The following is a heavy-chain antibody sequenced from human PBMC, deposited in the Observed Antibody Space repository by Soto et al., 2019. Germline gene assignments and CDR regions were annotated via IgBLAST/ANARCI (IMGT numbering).Heavy chain of an antibody. CDR2: ISGSSGST. J-gene: IGHJ3*02. V-gene: IGHV3-23*01. CDR1: GFIFSSYA. Sequence: EVQLLESGGGLVQPGGSLRLSCAASGFIFSSYAMNWVRQAPGKGLEWVSAISGSSGSTYYADSVKGRFTISRDNSKNTLYLQMNSLRAEDTAVYYCAKDTSVAASVGEAFDIWGQGTMVTVSS. D-gene: IGHD2-15*01. CDR3: AKDTSVAASVGEAFDI.